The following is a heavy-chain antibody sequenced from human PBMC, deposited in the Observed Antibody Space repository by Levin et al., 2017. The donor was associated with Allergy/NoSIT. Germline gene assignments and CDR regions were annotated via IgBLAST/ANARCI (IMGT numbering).Heavy chain of an antibody. CDR3: AKHSYDYVWGSYFDY. J-gene: IGHJ4*02. CDR1: GFTFSSYA. Sequence: PGGSLRLSCAASGFTFSSYAMTWVRQAPGKGLDWVSAISVSGVSTYYADSVKGRFTISRDTPKSTLYLQMNSLRAEDTAIYYCAKHSYDYVWGSYFDYWGQGTLVTVSS. D-gene: IGHD3-16*01. V-gene: IGHV3-23*01. CDR2: ISVSGVST.